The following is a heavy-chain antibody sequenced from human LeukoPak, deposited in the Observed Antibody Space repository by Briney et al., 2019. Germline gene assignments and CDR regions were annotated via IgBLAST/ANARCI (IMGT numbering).Heavy chain of an antibody. D-gene: IGHD3-10*01. J-gene: IGHJ4*02. V-gene: IGHV3-21*01. Sequence: GGSLRLSCAASGFTFSSYSMNWVRQAPGKGLEWVSSISSSSYIYYADSVKGRFTISRDNAKNSLYLQMNSLRAEDTAVYYCASSDGSGRVFDYWGQGTLVTVSS. CDR3: ASSDGSGRVFDY. CDR1: GFTFSSYS. CDR2: ISSSSYI.